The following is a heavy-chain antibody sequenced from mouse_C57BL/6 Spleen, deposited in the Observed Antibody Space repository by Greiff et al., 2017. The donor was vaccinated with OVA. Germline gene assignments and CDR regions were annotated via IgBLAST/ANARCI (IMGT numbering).Heavy chain of an antibody. J-gene: IGHJ4*01. Sequence: DVHLVESGGGLVKPGGSLKLSCAASGFTFSSYAMSWVRQTPEKRLEWVATISDGGSYTYYPDNVKGRFTISRDNAKNNLYLQMSHLKSEDTAMYYCARGDGYDPPYAMDYWGQGTSVTVSS. CDR2: ISDGGSYT. CDR1: GFTFSSYA. CDR3: ARGDGYDPPYAMDY. D-gene: IGHD2-2*01. V-gene: IGHV5-4*01.